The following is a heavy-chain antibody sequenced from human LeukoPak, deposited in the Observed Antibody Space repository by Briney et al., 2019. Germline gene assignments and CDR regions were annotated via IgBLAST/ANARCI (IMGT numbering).Heavy chain of an antibody. CDR1: GFTFRNHG. V-gene: IGHV3-33*01. CDR2: IWYDGSNQ. D-gene: IGHD6-25*01. Sequence: GGSLRLSCAASGFTFRNHGMHWVRQAPGKGLEWVAVIWYDGSNQYHADSVKGRYTVSRDNSKNTLYLQMNSLRAEDTAVYYCARDISARYMDVWGKGTTVTVSS. J-gene: IGHJ6*04. CDR3: ARDISARYMDV.